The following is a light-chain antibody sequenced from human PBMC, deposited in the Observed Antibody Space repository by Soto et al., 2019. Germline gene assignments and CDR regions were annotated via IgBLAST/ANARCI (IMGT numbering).Light chain of an antibody. Sequence: EIVLTQSPGTLSLSPGERATLSCRASHRVSGNSLAWYQQKPGQPPRLLIYGTSRRATGVPDRFSASGSGTDFTLNISRLEAGDFAVYYCQQYGLLPPCTFDQGTKV. CDR3: QQYGLLPPCT. V-gene: IGKV3-20*01. J-gene: IGKJ1*01. CDR2: GTS. CDR1: HRVSGNS.